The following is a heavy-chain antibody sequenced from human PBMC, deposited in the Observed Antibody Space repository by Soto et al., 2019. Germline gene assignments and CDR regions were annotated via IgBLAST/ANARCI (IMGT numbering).Heavy chain of an antibody. Sequence: SVKVYFKAAGGTLSSYASSWVRQAPGQGLEWMGGIIPIFGTANYAQKFQGRVTITADESTSTAYMELSSLRSEDTAVYYCASGLRLVFGVYGMDVWGQGKTVTVS. CDR1: GGTLSSYA. J-gene: IGHJ6*02. V-gene: IGHV1-69*01. CDR2: IIPIFGTA. D-gene: IGHD3-3*01. CDR3: ASGLRLVFGVYGMDV.